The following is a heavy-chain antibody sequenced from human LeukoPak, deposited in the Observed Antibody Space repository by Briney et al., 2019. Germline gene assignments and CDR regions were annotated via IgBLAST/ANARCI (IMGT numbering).Heavy chain of an antibody. CDR1: GFTFSSYA. D-gene: IGHD1-26*01. CDR3: ARDSSGSEEAGDAFDI. CDR2: ISYDGSNK. V-gene: IGHV3-30*04. J-gene: IGHJ3*02. Sequence: GGSLRLSCAASGFTFSSYAMHWVRQAPGKGLEWVAVISYDGSNKYYADSVKGRFTISRDNSKNTLYLQMNSLRAEDTAVYYCARDSSGSEEAGDAFDIWGQGTMVTVSS.